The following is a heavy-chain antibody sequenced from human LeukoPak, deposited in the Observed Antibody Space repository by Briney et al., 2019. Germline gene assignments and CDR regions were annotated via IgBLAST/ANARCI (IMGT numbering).Heavy chain of an antibody. V-gene: IGHV3-30*02. CDR2: IRYDGSNK. CDR1: GFTFSSYG. Sequence: GGSLRLSCAASGFTFSSYGMHWVRQAPGKGLEWVAFIRYDGSNKYYADSVKGRFTISRDNSKNTLYLQMNSLRAEDTAVYYCAKSGRIVVVPATIDYWGQGTLVTVSS. J-gene: IGHJ4*02. D-gene: IGHD2-2*01. CDR3: AKSGRIVVVPATIDY.